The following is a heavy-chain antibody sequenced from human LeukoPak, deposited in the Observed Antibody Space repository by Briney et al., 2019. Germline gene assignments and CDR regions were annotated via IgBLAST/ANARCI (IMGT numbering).Heavy chain of an antibody. Sequence: PGGSLRLSCAASGFIFDDYDMNWVRQAPGKGLEWVSGINWNGGSTGYVDSVKGRFTISRDNAKNSLYLQMNSLRAEDTALYYCATTATTVTPIDYWGQGTLLTVSS. CDR1: GFIFDDYD. CDR3: ATTATTVTPIDY. CDR2: INWNGGST. D-gene: IGHD4-17*01. J-gene: IGHJ4*02. V-gene: IGHV3-20*04.